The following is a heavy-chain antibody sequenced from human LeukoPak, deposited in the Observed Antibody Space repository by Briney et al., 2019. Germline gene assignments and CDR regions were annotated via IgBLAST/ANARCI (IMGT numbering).Heavy chain of an antibody. Sequence: HGESLKISCKGSGYSFTTYWIAWVRQLPGKGLEWMGIIYPSDSDTRYSPSFQGQVTMSADRSISTAYLQWSSLRASDSAMYYCARQYCSGGSCYGAFHIWGQGTMVTVSS. CDR1: GYSFTTYW. V-gene: IGHV5-51*01. CDR3: ARQYCSGGSCYGAFHI. D-gene: IGHD2-15*01. CDR2: IYPSDSDT. J-gene: IGHJ3*02.